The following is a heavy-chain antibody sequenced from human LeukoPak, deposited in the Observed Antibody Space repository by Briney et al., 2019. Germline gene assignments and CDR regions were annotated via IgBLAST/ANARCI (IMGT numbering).Heavy chain of an antibody. D-gene: IGHD2-2*01. J-gene: IGHJ4*02. V-gene: IGHV3-53*01. CDR1: GFTVSSNY. CDR3: ATDGGSSRSYFDY. Sequence: PGGSLRLSCAASGFTVSSNYMSWVRQAPGKGLEWVSVIYSGGSTYYADSVKGRFTISRDNSKNTLYLQMNSLRAEGTAVYYCATDGGSSRSYFDYWGQGTLATVSS. CDR2: IYSGGST.